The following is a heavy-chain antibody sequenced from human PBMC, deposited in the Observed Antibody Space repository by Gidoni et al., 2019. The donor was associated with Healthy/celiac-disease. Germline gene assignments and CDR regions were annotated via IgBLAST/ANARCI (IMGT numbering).Heavy chain of an antibody. Sequence: EVQLVQSGAEVKKPGESLKIPCKGSGYSFTSYWIGWVRQLPGKGLEWMGIIYPGDSDTRYSPSFQGQVTSSAVKSISTAYLQWSSLKASDTAMYYCARGRWLQFGYFDYWGQGTLVTVSS. D-gene: IGHD5-12*01. CDR2: IYPGDSDT. CDR3: ARGRWLQFGYFDY. CDR1: GYSFTSYW. J-gene: IGHJ4*02. V-gene: IGHV5-51*01.